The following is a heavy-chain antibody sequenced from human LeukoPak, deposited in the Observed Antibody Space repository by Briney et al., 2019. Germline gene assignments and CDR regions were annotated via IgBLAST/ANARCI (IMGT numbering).Heavy chain of an antibody. J-gene: IGHJ4*02. Sequence: GSLRLSCVASGLTSSNFWMTWLRQAPGKGLEWVANIKQDGSETYYLDSVRGRFTISRDNAKNSMYLQMNSLSAEDTAVYYCVGCSGGTCSDFDYWGRGTLVTVSS. CDR1: GLTSSNFW. CDR3: VGCSGGTCSDFDY. CDR2: IKQDGSET. D-gene: IGHD2-15*01. V-gene: IGHV3-7*01.